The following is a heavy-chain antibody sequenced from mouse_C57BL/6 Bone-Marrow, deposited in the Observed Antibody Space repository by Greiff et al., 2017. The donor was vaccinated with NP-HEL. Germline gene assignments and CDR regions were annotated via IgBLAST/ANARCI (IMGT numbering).Heavy chain of an antibody. CDR2: IYPRSGNT. D-gene: IGHD1-1*01. CDR1: GYTFTSYG. CDR3: ARYYYGSSFYYAMDY. Sequence: QVTLKVSGAELARPGASVKLSCKASGYTFTSYGISWVKQRTGQGLEWIGEIYPRSGNTYYNEKFKGKATLTADKSSSTAYMELRSLTSEDSAVYFCARYYYGSSFYYAMDYWGQGTSVTVSS. V-gene: IGHV1-81*01. J-gene: IGHJ4*01.